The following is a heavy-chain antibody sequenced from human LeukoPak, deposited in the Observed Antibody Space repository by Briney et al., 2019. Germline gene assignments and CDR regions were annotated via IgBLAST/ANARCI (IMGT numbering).Heavy chain of an antibody. V-gene: IGHV1-69*05. CDR3: ARARQLVHAFGI. Sequence: SVKVSCKASGGTFSSYAISWVRQAPGQGLEWMGGIIPIFGTANYAQKFQGRVTITTDESTSTAYMELSSLRSEDTAVYYCARARQLVHAFGIWGQGTMVTVSS. CDR1: GGTFSSYA. CDR2: IIPIFGTA. D-gene: IGHD6-13*01. J-gene: IGHJ3*02.